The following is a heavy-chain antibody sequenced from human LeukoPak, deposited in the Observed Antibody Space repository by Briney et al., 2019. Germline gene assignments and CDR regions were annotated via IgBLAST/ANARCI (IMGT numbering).Heavy chain of an antibody. V-gene: IGHV4-61*02. CDR1: GGSISSSSYY. D-gene: IGHD6-19*01. CDR3: ARHTGYSSGWYLYYFDY. J-gene: IGHJ4*02. CDR2: IYTSGST. Sequence: SETLSLTCTVSGGSISSSSYYWGWIRQPAGKGLEWIGRIYTSGSTNYNPSLKSRVTISVDTSKNQFSLKLSSVTAADTAVYYCARHTGYSSGWYLYYFDYWGQGTLVTVSS.